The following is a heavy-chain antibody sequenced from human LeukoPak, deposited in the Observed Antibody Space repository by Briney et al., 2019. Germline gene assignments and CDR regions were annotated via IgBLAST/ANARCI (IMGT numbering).Heavy chain of an antibody. J-gene: IGHJ4*02. V-gene: IGHV4-39*01. Sequence: SETLSLTCTVSGGSFSSNGYYWVWIRQPPGKGLEWIGGIYYSGTTYYNPSLKSRVTISVDTSKNQFSLKLSSVSAADTAVYYCARLVDAPRYFDYWGQGTLVTVSS. D-gene: IGHD2-21*01. CDR3: ARLVDAPRYFDY. CDR2: IYYSGTT. CDR1: GGSFSSNGYY.